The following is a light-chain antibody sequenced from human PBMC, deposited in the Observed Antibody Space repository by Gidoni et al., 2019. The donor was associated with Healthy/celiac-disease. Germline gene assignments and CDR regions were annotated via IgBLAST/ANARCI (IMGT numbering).Light chain of an antibody. V-gene: IGKV1-5*03. Sequence: DIQMTQSPSTLSASVGDRVTITCRASQRISSWLAWYQQKPGKAPKLLIYEASSLESGVPSRFSGSGSGTEFTLTSSSLQPDDFATYYCQQYNSYCTFGQGTKVEIK. CDR1: QRISSW. J-gene: IGKJ1*01. CDR2: EAS. CDR3: QQYNSYCT.